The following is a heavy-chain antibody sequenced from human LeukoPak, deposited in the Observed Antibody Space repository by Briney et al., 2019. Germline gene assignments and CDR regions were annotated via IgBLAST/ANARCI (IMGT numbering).Heavy chain of an antibody. D-gene: IGHD2-15*01. J-gene: IGHJ3*02. CDR2: IYDSGST. V-gene: IGHV4-30-4*01. CDR1: GASIRSGDYY. CDR3: ARDCSGGSCYGAFDI. Sequence: SETLSLTCTVSGASIRSGDYYWSRIRQPPGKGLEWIGYIYDSGSTYYNPSLKSRITISVDTSENRFSLKLSSVTATDTAAYYCARDCSGGSCYGAFDIWGQGTMVTVSS.